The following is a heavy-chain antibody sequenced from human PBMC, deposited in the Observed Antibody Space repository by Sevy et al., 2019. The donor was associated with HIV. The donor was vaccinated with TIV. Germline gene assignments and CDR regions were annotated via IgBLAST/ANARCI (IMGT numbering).Heavy chain of an antibody. CDR2: INSGGSTT. V-gene: IGHV3-74*01. CDR3: VRRRTGGNFDY. Sequence: GGSLRLSCAASGFSFSSYWMHWVRQAPGKGLVWVSRINSGGSTTNYTDSVKGRFTISRDNAKNALYLQMNSLRAEDTAIYYCVRRRTGGNFDYWGQGTLVTVSS. D-gene: IGHD1-26*01. CDR1: GFSFSSYW. J-gene: IGHJ4*02.